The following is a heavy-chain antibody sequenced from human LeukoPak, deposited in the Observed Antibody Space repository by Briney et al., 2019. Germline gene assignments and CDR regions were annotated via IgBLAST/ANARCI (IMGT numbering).Heavy chain of an antibody. J-gene: IGHJ3*02. CDR1: GGTFSSYA. CDR2: MNPNSGNT. CDR3: AREGDCYDSTFVLDI. V-gene: IGHV1-8*02. D-gene: IGHD3-22*01. Sequence: ASVKVSCKSSGGTFSSYAISWVRQAPGQGLEWMGWMNPNSGNTGYAQKFQGRVTMTRNTSISTAYMELSSLRSEDTAVYYCAREGDCYDSTFVLDIWGQGTMVTVSS.